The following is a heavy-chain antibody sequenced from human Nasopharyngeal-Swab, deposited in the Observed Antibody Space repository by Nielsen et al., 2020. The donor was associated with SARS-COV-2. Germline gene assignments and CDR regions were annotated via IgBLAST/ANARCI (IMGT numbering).Heavy chain of an antibody. J-gene: IGHJ4*02. Sequence: GGSLRLSCAGSGFTFSYAWMSLVRQAPGKGLEWVGRIKSEADGGRADYSAPVKGRFTISRDDSKYTLYLQMHSLKSEDTGFYYCTLDYSDSRNDYWGQGTLVTVSS. V-gene: IGHV3-15*01. CDR3: TLDYSDSRNDY. CDR2: IKSEADGGRA. D-gene: IGHD2-15*01. CDR1: GFTFSYAW.